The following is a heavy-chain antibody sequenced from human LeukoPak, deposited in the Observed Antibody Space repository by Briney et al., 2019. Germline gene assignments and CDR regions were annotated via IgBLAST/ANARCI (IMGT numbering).Heavy chain of an antibody. CDR2: IYSGGST. V-gene: IGHV3-53*01. CDR1: GFTVSSSY. Sequence: GGSLRLSCAASGFTVSSSYMSWVRQAPGKGLEWVSVIYSGGSTYYADSVKGRFTISRDNSKNTLYLQMNSLRAEDTAVYYCAKGSGYYLTYSYMDVWGKGTTVTVSS. J-gene: IGHJ6*03. CDR3: AKGSGYYLTYSYMDV. D-gene: IGHD3-22*01.